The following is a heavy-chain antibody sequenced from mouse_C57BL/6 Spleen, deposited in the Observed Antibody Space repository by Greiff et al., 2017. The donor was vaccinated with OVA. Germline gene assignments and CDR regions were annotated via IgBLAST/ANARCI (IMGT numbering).Heavy chain of an antibody. CDR1: GFTFSDYG. J-gene: IGHJ4*01. D-gene: IGHD1-1*01. Sequence: EVKLMESGGGLVKPGGSLKLSCAASGFTFSDYGMHWVRQAPEKGLEWVAYISSGSSTIYYADTVKGRFTISRDNAKNTLFLQMTSLRSEDTAMYYCARPYYYGSSYGEAMDYWGQGTSVTVSS. CDR2: ISSGSSTI. V-gene: IGHV5-17*01. CDR3: ARPYYYGSSYGEAMDY.